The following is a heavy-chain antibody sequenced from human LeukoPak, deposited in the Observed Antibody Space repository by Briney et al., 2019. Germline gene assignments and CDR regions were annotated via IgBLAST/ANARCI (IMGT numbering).Heavy chain of an antibody. CDR3: ARRGYYDSSGYDY. J-gene: IGHJ4*02. CDR2: ISSSSSYI. CDR1: GFTFSSYS. D-gene: IGHD3-22*01. V-gene: IGHV3-21*01. Sequence: GGSLRLSCAASGFTFSSYSMNWVRQAPGKGLEWVSSISSSSSYIYYADSAKGRFTISRDNAKNSLYLQMNSLRAEDTAVYYCARRGYYDSSGYDYWGQGTLVTVSS.